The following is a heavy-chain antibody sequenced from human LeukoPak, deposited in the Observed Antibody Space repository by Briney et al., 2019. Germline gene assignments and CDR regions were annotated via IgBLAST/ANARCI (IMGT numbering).Heavy chain of an antibody. CDR2: INSDGSST. V-gene: IGHV3-74*01. J-gene: IGHJ4*02. CDR3: AKLMRRIQLWSPIDY. CDR1: GFTFSDYW. D-gene: IGHD5-18*01. Sequence: PGGSLRLSCAASGFTFSDYWLHWVRQAPGKGLVWVSRINSDGSSTSYADSVQGRFTISRDNAKNTLYLQMNSLRAEDTALYYCAKLMRRIQLWSPIDYWGQGTLVTVSS.